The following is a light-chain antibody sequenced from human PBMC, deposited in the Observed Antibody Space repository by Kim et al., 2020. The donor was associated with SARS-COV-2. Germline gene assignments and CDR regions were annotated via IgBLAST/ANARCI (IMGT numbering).Light chain of an antibody. V-gene: IGKV1-27*01. CDR2: AAS. Sequence: ASVGDRVTITCRASQDISRSLAWYQQRPGKVPNLLIYAASTLQSGVPSRFSGSGYGKEFTLTISSLQPEDVATYYCQKYDSAPWTFGPGTKVDIK. CDR3: QKYDSAPWT. CDR1: QDISRS. J-gene: IGKJ1*01.